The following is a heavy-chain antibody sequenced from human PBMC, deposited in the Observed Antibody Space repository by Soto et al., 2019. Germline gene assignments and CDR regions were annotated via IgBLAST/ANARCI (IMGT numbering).Heavy chain of an antibody. Sequence: QVQLVESGGGVVQPGRSLRLSCAASGLTFTNHAMHWVRQAPGRGLEWVAVISYDGSSEYYADSAKGRVTFSRDNSKNTLFLQMNSLRPDDTAVYYCARGASSAYHPDGFDIWGQGTMVIVSS. V-gene: IGHV3-30-3*01. D-gene: IGHD3-22*01. CDR2: ISYDGSSE. J-gene: IGHJ3*02. CDR1: GLTFTNHA. CDR3: ARGASSAYHPDGFDI.